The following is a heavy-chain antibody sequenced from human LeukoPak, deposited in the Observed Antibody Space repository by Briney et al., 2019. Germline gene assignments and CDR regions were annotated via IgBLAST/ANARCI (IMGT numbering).Heavy chain of an antibody. V-gene: IGHV5-10-1*01. CDR2: IDPSDSYT. Sequence: GEALRSSFQGSGYGFTSYWISWVRPMPGKGRGWMGRIDPSDSYTNYSPSFQGHVTISADKSISTAYLQWSSLKASGTAMYYCARMIVVVQGRFDHWGQGTLVTVSS. CDR3: ARMIVVVQGRFDH. D-gene: IGHD3-22*01. J-gene: IGHJ5*02. CDR1: GYGFTSYW.